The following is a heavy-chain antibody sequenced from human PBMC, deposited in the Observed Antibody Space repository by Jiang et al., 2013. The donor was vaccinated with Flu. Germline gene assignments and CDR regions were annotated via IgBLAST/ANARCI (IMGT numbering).Heavy chain of an antibody. J-gene: IGHJ4*02. CDR3: ARDSHHAVVVTRNYYYFDY. V-gene: IGHV1-69*01. D-gene: IGHD2-21*02. CDR1: TFSSYA. CDR2: IIPIFGTA. Sequence: TFSSYAISWVRQAPGQGLEWMGGIIPIFGTANYAQKFQGRVTITADESTSTAYMELSSLRSEDTAVYYCARDSHHAVVVTRNYYYFDYWGQGTLVTVSS.